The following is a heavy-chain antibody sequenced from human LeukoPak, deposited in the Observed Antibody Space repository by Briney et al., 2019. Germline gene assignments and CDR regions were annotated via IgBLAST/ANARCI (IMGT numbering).Heavy chain of an antibody. J-gene: IGHJ4*02. CDR1: GGSIRSHNFY. CDR3: ARQVSGLGICYFDY. V-gene: IGHV4-39*01. Sequence: SETLSLTCSVSGGSIRSHNFYWGWIRQPPGKGLEWIGTVYYTGTTYYKSSLQSRLTISMDTSKNQFSLKLRSVRAADTAVYYCARQVSGLGICYFDYWGQGTLVTVSS. D-gene: IGHD7-27*01. CDR2: VYYTGTT.